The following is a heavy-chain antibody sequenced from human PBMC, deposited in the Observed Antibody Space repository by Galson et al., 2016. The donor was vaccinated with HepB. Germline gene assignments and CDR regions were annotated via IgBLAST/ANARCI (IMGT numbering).Heavy chain of an antibody. D-gene: IGHD2-15*01. CDR3: SRDRLFMADT. J-gene: IGHJ5*02. V-gene: IGHV3-74*01. Sequence: SLRLSCAAPRFIFRGYWMQWVRQAPGKGLMWVARFNGDGTTTVYADSVKGRFTISRDSAKNTLYLQMTSLRAEDTAVYYCSRDRLFMADTWGQGTLVTVSS. CDR1: RFIFRGYW. CDR2: FNGDGTTT.